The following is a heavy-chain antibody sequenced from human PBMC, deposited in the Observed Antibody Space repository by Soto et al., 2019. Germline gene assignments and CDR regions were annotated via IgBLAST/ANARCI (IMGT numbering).Heavy chain of an antibody. J-gene: IGHJ5*02. V-gene: IGHV5-10-1*01. CDR2: IDPSDSYT. D-gene: IGHD3-10*01. Sequence: GESLKISCNGSGYSFTIYCISLVLQMPGKGLEWMGRIDPSDSYTNYSPSFQGHVTISADKSISTAYLQWSSLKASDTAMYYCARGTMVRGAREDWFDPWGQGTLVTVSS. CDR1: GYSFTIYC. CDR3: ARGTMVRGAREDWFDP.